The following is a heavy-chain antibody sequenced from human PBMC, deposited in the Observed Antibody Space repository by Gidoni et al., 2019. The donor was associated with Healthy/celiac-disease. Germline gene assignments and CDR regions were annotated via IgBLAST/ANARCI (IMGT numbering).Heavy chain of an antibody. CDR2: ISYSGST. CDR3: ARRTITIFGVVKDDY. Sequence: QLQLQESGPGLVKPSETLSLTCTVSGGSISSSSYYWVWIRQPPGKGLEWIGSISYSGSTYYNPSLKSRVTISVDTSKNQFSLKLSSVTAADTAVYYCARRTITIFGVVKDDYWGQGTLVTVSS. V-gene: IGHV4-39*01. CDR1: GGSISSSSYY. D-gene: IGHD3-3*01. J-gene: IGHJ4*02.